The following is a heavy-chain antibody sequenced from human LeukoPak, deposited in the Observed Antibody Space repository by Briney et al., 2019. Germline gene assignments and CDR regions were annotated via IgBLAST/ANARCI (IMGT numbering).Heavy chain of an antibody. Sequence: SDTLSLTCTVSGGSINNFYWTWIRQPPGRGLEWIGYINYNGNTNYNPSLESRVAMSVDTSRNQFSLRLSSVTAADTAVYYCARRRLGEPPGYWGQGTLVTVSS. CDR2: INYNGNT. J-gene: IGHJ4*02. CDR3: ARRRLGEPPGY. CDR1: GGSINNFY. V-gene: IGHV4-59*07. D-gene: IGHD3-16*01.